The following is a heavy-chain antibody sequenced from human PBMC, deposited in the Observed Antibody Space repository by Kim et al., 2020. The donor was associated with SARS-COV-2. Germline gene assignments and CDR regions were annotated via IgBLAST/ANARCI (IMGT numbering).Heavy chain of an antibody. CDR2: IYHSGST. D-gene: IGHD3-10*01. CDR3: ARSGGYYGSGSYYPSL. J-gene: IGHJ4*02. Sequence: SETLSLTCAVSGGSISSSNWWSWVRQPPGKGLEWIGEIYHSGSTNYNPSLKSRVTISVDKSKNQFSLKLSSVTAADTAVYYCARSGGYYGSGSYYPSLWGQGTLVTVSS. CDR1: GGSISSSNW. V-gene: IGHV4-4*02.